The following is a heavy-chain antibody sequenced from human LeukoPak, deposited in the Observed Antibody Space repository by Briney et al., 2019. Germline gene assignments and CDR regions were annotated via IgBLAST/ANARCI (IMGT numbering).Heavy chain of an antibody. CDR1: GFTFSSYA. Sequence: GGSLRLSCAASGFTFSSYAMRWVRQAPGKGLEWVAVISYDGSNKYYADSVKGRFTISRDNSKNTLYLQMNSLGAEDTAVYYCARDGFDLWGRGTLVTVSS. CDR3: ARDGFDL. V-gene: IGHV3-30*04. CDR2: ISYDGSNK. J-gene: IGHJ2*01.